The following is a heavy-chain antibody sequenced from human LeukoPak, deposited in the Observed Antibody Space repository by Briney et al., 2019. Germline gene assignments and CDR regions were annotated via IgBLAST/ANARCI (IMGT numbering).Heavy chain of an antibody. CDR3: ARDFWNFDACRGYYRDFDS. D-gene: IGHD3-22*01. Sequence: GASVKVSCKATSYISWVRQAPGQGLEWMGWIGSYAGDTYYAQKFQGRVTVTTDTSSSTAYMELRSLRSDDTAVYYCARDFWNFDACRGYYRDFDSWGQGTLVTASS. V-gene: IGHV1-18*01. CDR2: IGSYAGDT. CDR1: TSY. J-gene: IGHJ5*01.